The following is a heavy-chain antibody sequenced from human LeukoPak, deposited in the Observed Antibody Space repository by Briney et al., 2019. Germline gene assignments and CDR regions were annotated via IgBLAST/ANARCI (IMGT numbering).Heavy chain of an antibody. CDR1: GGTFSSYA. J-gene: IGHJ6*03. D-gene: IGHD2-21*02. CDR2: IIPIFGTA. V-gene: IGHV1-69*05. Sequence: ASVKVSCKASGGTFSSYAISWVRQAPGQGLEWMGGIIPIFGTANYAQKFQGRVTITTDESTSTAYMELSSLRSEDTAVYYCARSGGDYFPRLYYYYMDVWGKGTTVTVSS. CDR3: ARSGGDYFPRLYYYYMDV.